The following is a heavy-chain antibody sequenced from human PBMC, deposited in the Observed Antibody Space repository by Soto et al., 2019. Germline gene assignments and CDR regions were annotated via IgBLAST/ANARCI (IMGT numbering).Heavy chain of an antibody. D-gene: IGHD2-15*01. Sequence: EVQLVESGGGLVQPGGSLRLSCTASGFIVSDTYVNWVRQAPGKGLAWVSVISNRGDTHYADSVRGRFSLSRDISDNTLHRQRNNLRVEDTAVYYCAREPRYCRGGSCSITGDAYDIWGQGTMVTVSS. J-gene: IGHJ3*02. CDR2: ISNRGDT. CDR3: AREPRYCRGGSCSITGDAYDI. CDR1: GFIVSDTY. V-gene: IGHV3-66*01.